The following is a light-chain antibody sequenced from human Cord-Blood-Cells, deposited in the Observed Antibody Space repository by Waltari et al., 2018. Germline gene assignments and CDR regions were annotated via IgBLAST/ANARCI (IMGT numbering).Light chain of an antibody. Sequence: EIVLTQSPATLSLSPGERATLSCRGSQSVSSYLAWYQQEPGQAPRLLIYDASNTATGIPARFSGSASGTDFTLTISSLEPEDFAVYYCQQRSNWPPLTFGGGTKVEIK. J-gene: IGKJ4*01. V-gene: IGKV3-11*01. CDR3: QQRSNWPPLT. CDR2: DAS. CDR1: QSVSSY.